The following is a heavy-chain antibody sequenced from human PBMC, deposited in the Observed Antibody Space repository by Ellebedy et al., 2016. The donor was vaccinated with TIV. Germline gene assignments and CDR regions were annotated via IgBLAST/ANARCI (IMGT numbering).Heavy chain of an antibody. D-gene: IGHD4-17*01. CDR2: IIHTGST. V-gene: IGHV4-34*12. Sequence: SETLSLSCAVYGGSFSGYYWSWIRQPPGKGLEWIGEIIHTGSTNYNPSLKSRVTISVDTSKNQFSLKLSSVTAADTAVYYCASSTVTGGSAYWGQGTLVTVSS. CDR1: GGSFSGYY. J-gene: IGHJ4*02. CDR3: ASSTVTGGSAY.